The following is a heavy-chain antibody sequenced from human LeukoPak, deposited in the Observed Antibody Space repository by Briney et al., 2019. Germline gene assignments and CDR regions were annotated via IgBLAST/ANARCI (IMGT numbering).Heavy chain of an antibody. Sequence: GGSLRLSCAASGFTFSSYWMTWVRQAPGKGLEWVANINQDESEIYYVDSVKGRFTISRDNAKNSLYLQMNSLRVEDTAVYYCARVGGYMGYWGQGTLVIVSS. V-gene: IGHV3-7*05. J-gene: IGHJ4*02. CDR3: ARVGGYMGY. CDR2: INQDESEI. CDR1: GFTFSSYW. D-gene: IGHD1-26*01.